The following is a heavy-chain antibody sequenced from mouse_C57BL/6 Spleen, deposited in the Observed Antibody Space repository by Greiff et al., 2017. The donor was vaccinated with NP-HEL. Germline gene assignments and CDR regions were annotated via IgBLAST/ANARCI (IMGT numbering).Heavy chain of an antibody. J-gene: IGHJ4*01. CDR2: INPYNGGT. Sequence: EVQRVESGPVLVKPGASVKMSCKASGYTFTDYYMNWVKQSHGKSLEWIGVINPYNGGTSYNQKFKGKATLTVDKSSSTAYMELNSLTSEDSAVYYCARSRGSSFYYAMDYWGQGTSVTVSS. V-gene: IGHV1-19*01. CDR1: GYTFTDYY. D-gene: IGHD1-1*01. CDR3: ARSRGSSFYYAMDY.